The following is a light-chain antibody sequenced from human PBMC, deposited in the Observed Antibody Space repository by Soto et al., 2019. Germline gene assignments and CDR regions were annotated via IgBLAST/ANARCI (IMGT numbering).Light chain of an antibody. Sequence: QSVLTQPPPASGTPGQRVTISCSGSSSNIGSNHVYWYQQFPGTAPKLLMYRSDQRPSGVPDRFSGSKSGTSASLAISGLRSDDEADYYCSARDDSLSGVVFGGGTKLTVL. CDR3: SARDDSLSGVV. CDR2: RSD. V-gene: IGLV1-47*01. J-gene: IGLJ2*01. CDR1: SSNIGSNH.